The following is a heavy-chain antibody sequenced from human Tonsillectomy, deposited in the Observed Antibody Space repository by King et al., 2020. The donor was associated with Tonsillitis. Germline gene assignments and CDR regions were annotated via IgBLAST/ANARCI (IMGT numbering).Heavy chain of an antibody. CDR3: VRDDSSTTSAFDY. V-gene: IGHV3-7*03. D-gene: IGHD6-13*01. CDR2: IKQDGSKK. Sequence: VQLVESGGGLVQPEGSLRLSCAASGFIFTDYWMAWVRQAPGQGLEWVADIKQDGSKKYYVDSVKGRFTISRDNAQNSLYLQMNSLRAEDTAIYYCVRDDSSTTSAFDYWGQGTLVTVSS. CDR1: GFIFTDYW. J-gene: IGHJ4*02.